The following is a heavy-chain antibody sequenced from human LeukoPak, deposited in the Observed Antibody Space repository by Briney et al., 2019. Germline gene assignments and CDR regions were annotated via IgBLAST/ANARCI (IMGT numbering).Heavy chain of an antibody. CDR1: GFTLDDYT. CDR3: AKDLYSYGPRTGSGGFDP. D-gene: IGHD5-18*01. Sequence: GGSLRLSCAASGFTLDDYTMHWVRQAPGKGLEWVSLISWDGGSTYYADSVKGRFTISRDNSKNSLYLQMNSLRTEDTALYYCAKDLYSYGPRTGSGGFDPWGQGTLVTVSS. V-gene: IGHV3-43*01. CDR2: ISWDGGST. J-gene: IGHJ5*02.